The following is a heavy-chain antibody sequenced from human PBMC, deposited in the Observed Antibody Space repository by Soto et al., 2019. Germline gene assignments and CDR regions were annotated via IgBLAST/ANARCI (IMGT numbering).Heavy chain of an antibody. CDR2: ISSSSSTI. CDR1: GFTFSSYS. J-gene: IGHJ4*02. Sequence: EVQLVESGGGLVQPGGSLRLSCAASGFTFSSYSMNWVRQAPGKGLEWVSYISSSSSTIYYADSVKGRFTISRDNAKNSLYLRMNSLRDEDTAVYYCARDRFDPGYFDWLLRFDYWGQGTLVTVSS. V-gene: IGHV3-48*02. CDR3: ARDRFDPGYFDWLLRFDY. D-gene: IGHD3-9*01.